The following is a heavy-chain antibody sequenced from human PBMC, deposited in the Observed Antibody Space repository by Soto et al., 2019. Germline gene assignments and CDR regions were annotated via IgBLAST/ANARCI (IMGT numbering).Heavy chain of an antibody. CDR3: ARVLGSPDYDFWSGYYFDY. Sequence: SETLSLTCTVSGGSISSGDYYWSWIRQPPGKGLEWIGYIYYSGSTYYNPSLKSRVTISVDTSKNQFSLKLSSVTAADTAVYYCARVLGSPDYDFWSGYYFDYWGQGALV. D-gene: IGHD3-3*01. CDR1: GGSISSGDYY. V-gene: IGHV4-30-4*01. CDR2: IYYSGST. J-gene: IGHJ4*02.